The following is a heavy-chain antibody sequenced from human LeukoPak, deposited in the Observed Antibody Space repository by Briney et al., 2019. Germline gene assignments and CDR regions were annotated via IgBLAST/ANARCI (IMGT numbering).Heavy chain of an antibody. CDR1: GYTLTELS. D-gene: IGHD2-21*02. J-gene: IGHJ3*02. CDR2: FDPEDGET. CDR3: ARSPYCGGDCYRFYAFDI. V-gene: IGHV1-24*01. Sequence: ASVKVSCKVSGYTLTELSMHWVRQAPGKGLEWMGGFDPEDGETIYAQKFQGWVTMTRDTSISTAYMELSRLRSDDTAVYYCARSPYCGGDCYRFYAFDIWGQGTMVTVSS.